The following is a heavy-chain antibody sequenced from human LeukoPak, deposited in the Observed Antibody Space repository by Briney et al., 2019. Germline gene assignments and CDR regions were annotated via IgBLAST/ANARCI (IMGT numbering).Heavy chain of an antibody. CDR3: ARSRPPLVEGGVVVIHNWFDP. CDR2: INHSGST. Sequence: SETLSLTCAVYGGSFSGYYWSWIRQPPGKGLEWIGEINHSGSTNYNPSLKSRVTISVDTSKNQFSLKLSSVTAADTAVYYCARSRPPLVEGGVVVIHNWFDPWGQGTLVTVSS. CDR1: GGSFSGYY. V-gene: IGHV4-34*01. J-gene: IGHJ5*02. D-gene: IGHD3-22*01.